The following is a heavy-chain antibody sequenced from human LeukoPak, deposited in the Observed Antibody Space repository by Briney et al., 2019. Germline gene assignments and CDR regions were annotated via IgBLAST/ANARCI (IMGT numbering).Heavy chain of an antibody. CDR2: INPNSGGT. V-gene: IGHV1-2*02. D-gene: IGHD3-9*01. CDR1: GYTFTGYY. J-gene: IGHJ4*02. CDR3: ARDPEPLYDILTGYSDY. Sequence: ASVKVSCKASGYTFTGYYMHWVRQAPGQGLEWTGWINPNSGGTNYAQKFQGRVTMTRDTSISTAYMELSRLRSDDTAVYYCARDPEPLYDILTGYSDYWGQGTLVTVSS.